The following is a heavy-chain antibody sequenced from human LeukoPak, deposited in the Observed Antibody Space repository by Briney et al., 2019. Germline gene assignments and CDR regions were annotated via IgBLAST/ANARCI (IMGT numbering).Heavy chain of an antibody. J-gene: IGHJ6*03. V-gene: IGHV3-69-1*01. CDR3: ASFTVVGSYYYYMGV. Sequence: GGSLRLSCTASGITFSDYSMNWVRQAPGKGLEWVSYISSSGTTYYADSVRGRFTISRDNAKNSLYLQMSSLRAEDSAFYYCASFTVVGSYYYYMGVWGNGTTVTDSS. D-gene: IGHD3-10*01. CDR2: ISSSGTT. CDR1: GITFSDYS.